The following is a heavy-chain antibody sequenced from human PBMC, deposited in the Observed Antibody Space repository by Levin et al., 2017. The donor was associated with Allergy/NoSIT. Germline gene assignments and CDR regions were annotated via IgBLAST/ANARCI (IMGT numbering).Heavy chain of an antibody. Sequence: GSLRLSCTVSGGSISSSSYYWGWIRQPPGKGLEWIGSIYYSGSTYYNPSLKSRVTISVDTSKNQFSLKLSSVTAADTAVYYCARQLRDGYNAGLAYWGQGTLVTVSS. V-gene: IGHV4-39*01. CDR3: ARQLRDGYNAGLAY. CDR1: GGSISSSSYY. D-gene: IGHD5-24*01. J-gene: IGHJ4*02. CDR2: IYYSGST.